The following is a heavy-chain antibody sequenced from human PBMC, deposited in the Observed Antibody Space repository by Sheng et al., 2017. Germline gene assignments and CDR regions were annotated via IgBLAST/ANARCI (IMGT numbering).Heavy chain of an antibody. V-gene: IGHV1-69*02. D-gene: IGHD4-17*01. Sequence: QVQLVQSGAEVKKPGSSVKVSCKASGGTFSSYTISWVRQAPGQGLEWMGRIIPILGIANYAQKFQGRVTITADKSTSTAYMELSSLRSEDTAVYYCAAPVRDYGDYCFDYWGQGTLVTVSS. CDR3: AAPVRDYGDYCFDY. CDR1: GGTFSSYT. J-gene: IGHJ4*02. CDR2: IIPILGIA.